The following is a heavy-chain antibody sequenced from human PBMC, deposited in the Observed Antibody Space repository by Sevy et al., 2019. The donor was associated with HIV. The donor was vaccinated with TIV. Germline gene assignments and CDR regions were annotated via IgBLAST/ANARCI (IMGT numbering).Heavy chain of an antibody. CDR3: ARSIAAIGPDY. D-gene: IGHD6-13*01. Sequence: GGYLRLSCAGSGFTFSSYWMTWVRQAPGTGLEWVDNIKQDGSMKYYVNAVKGRFTISRDNAKNSVYLQMNSLRAEDTAIYYCARSIAAIGPDYWGQGTLVTVSS. CDR1: GFTFSSYW. J-gene: IGHJ4*02. V-gene: IGHV3-7*01. CDR2: IKQDGSMK.